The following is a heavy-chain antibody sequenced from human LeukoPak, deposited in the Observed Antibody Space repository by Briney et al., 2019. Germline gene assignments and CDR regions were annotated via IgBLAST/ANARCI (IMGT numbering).Heavy chain of an antibody. J-gene: IGHJ6*03. Sequence: SETLSLTCAVSGVSISSNWWSWVRQPPGKGLEWIGEINHSGSTNYNPSLKSRVTISVDTSKNQFSLKLSSVTAADTAVYYCARRKRRPDYYYYYYMDVWGKGTTVTVSS. CDR2: INHSGST. CDR3: ARRKRRPDYYYYYYMDV. V-gene: IGHV4-4*02. CDR1: GVSISSNW.